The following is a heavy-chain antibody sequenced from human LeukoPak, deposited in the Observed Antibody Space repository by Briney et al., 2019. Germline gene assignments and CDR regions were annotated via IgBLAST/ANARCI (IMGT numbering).Heavy chain of an antibody. CDR1: GYTFTSYG. V-gene: IGHV1-8*03. CDR2: MNPNSGNT. Sequence: EASVKVSCKASGYTFTSYGISWVRQAPGQGLEWMGWMNPNSGNTGYAQKFQGRVTITRNTSISTAYMELSSLRSEDTAVYYCARRRAAAGTGGYFDYWGQGTLVTVSS. D-gene: IGHD6-13*01. CDR3: ARRRAAAGTGGYFDY. J-gene: IGHJ4*02.